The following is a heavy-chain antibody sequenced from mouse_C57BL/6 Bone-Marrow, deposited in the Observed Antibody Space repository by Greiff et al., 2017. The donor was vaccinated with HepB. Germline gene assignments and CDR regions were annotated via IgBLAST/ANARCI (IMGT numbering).Heavy chain of an antibody. CDR2: IDPSDSET. Sequence: QVQLQQPGAELVRPGSSVKLSCKASGYTFTSYWMHWVKQRPIQGLEWIGNIDPSDSETHYNQKFKDKATLTVDKSSSTAYMQLSSLTSADSAVYYCASYSTTVVRGYAMDYWGQGTSVTVSS. D-gene: IGHD1-1*01. J-gene: IGHJ4*01. CDR1: GYTFTSYW. CDR3: ASYSTTVVRGYAMDY. V-gene: IGHV1-52*01.